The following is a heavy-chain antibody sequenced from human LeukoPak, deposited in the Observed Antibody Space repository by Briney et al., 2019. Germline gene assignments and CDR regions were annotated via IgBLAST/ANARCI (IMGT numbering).Heavy chain of an antibody. D-gene: IGHD2-15*01. V-gene: IGHV3-33*01. CDR3: ARGQYSPDY. CDR2: IWYDGGNK. CDR1: GFTFSTYG. Sequence: GGSLRLSCAASGFTFSTYGMHWVRQAPGKGLEWVAVIWYDGGNKYYSDSVKGRFTISRDNSKNTVSLQMNSLRAEDTAVYYCARGQYSPDYRGQGTLVTVSS. J-gene: IGHJ4*02.